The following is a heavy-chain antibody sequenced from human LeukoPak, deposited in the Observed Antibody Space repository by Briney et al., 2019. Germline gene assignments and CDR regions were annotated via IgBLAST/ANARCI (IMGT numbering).Heavy chain of an antibody. V-gene: IGHV3-23*01. J-gene: IGHJ4*02. CDR2: ISGSGGST. Sequence: GGSLRLSCAASGFTFRIYAMSWVRQAPGKGLEWVSAISGSGGSTYYADSVKGRFTISRDNSKNTLYLQMNSLRAEDTAVYYCAKDPSYYDSSVFDYWGQGTLVTVSS. D-gene: IGHD3-22*01. CDR1: GFTFRIYA. CDR3: AKDPSYYDSSVFDY.